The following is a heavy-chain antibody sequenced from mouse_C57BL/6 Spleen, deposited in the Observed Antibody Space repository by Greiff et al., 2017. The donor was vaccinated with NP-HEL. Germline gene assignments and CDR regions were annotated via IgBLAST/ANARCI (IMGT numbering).Heavy chain of an antibody. Sequence: VQLQQSGAELVMPGASVKLSCKASGYTFTSYWMHWVKQRPGQGLEWIGEIDPSDSYTNYNQKFKGKSTLTVDKSSSTAYMQLSSLTSEDSAVYYCARTLYYDRAPWFAYWGQGTLVTVSA. CDR1: GYTFTSYW. J-gene: IGHJ3*01. CDR3: ARTLYYDRAPWFAY. CDR2: IDPSDSYT. V-gene: IGHV1-69*01. D-gene: IGHD2-4*01.